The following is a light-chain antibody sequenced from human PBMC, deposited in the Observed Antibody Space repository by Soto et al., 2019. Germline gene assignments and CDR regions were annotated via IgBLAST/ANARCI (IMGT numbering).Light chain of an antibody. CDR1: QSISSW. CDR3: QQYNSYT. V-gene: IGKV1-5*01. Sequence: DIQMTQSPSTLSASVGDRVTNTCRASQSISSWLAWYQQKPGKAPKLLIYDASSLESGVPSRFSGSGSGTEFTLTISSLQPDDFATYYCQQYNSYTFGQGTKLEIK. J-gene: IGKJ2*01. CDR2: DAS.